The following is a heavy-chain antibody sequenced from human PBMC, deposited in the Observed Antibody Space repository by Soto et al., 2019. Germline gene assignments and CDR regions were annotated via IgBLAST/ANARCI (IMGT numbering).Heavy chain of an antibody. CDR3: AREVTCSGGSCYRGNFDY. CDR2: VWYDGSNQ. J-gene: IGHJ4*02. V-gene: IGHV3-33*01. Sequence: GGSLRLSCAASGFIFSIYGMHWVRQAPGKGLEWVSAVWYDGSNQYYADSVKGRFTISRDNSKNTLYLQMSSLRAEDAAVYYCAREVTCSGGSCYRGNFDYWGQGTLVTVSS. CDR1: GFIFSIYG. D-gene: IGHD2-15*01.